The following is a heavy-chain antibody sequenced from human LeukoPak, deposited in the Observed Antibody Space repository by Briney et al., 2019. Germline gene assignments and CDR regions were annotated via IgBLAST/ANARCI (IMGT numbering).Heavy chain of an antibody. CDR3: VRVGSVAGSDYLDY. V-gene: IGHV3-72*01. J-gene: IGHJ4*02. CDR1: GFTFSDHF. D-gene: IGHD6-19*01. Sequence: PGGSLSLSCAVSGFTFSDHFLDWVRQAPGKGLEWVGRSRNKAESYTTEYAASVKGRFTISRDDSKNSLYLQMNSLKTEDTAVYYCVRVGSVAGSDYLDYWGQGTLVTVSS. CDR2: SRNKAESYTT.